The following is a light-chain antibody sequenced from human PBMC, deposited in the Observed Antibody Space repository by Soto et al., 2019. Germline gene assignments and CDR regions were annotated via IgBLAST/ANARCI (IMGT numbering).Light chain of an antibody. J-gene: IGKJ2*01. V-gene: IGKV1-8*01. CDR3: KQYYSYPRA. CDR2: AAS. Sequence: TQSPGTLSLSPGKRATLSCKASQSLSSSHLAWYQQKPGKAPKLLIYAASTLQSGVPSRFSVSGSGTDFTLTISCLQSEDFATYFFKQYYSYPRAFGHGTKLEIK. CDR1: QSLSSSH.